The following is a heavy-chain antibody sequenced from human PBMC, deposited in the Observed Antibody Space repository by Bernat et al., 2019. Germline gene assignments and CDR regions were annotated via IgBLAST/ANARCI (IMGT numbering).Heavy chain of an antibody. CDR3: ARVTKTDYYGMDV. J-gene: IGHJ6*02. CDR1: GGSISSSSYY. V-gene: IGHV4-31*03. Sequence: QLQLQESGPGLVKPSETLSLTCTVSGGSISSSSYYWSWIRQHPGKGLEWIGYIYYSGSTYYNPSLKSRLTISVDTSKKQFFLKLSSVTVADTAVYYCARVTKTDYYGMDVWGQGTTVTVSS. CDR2: IYYSGST.